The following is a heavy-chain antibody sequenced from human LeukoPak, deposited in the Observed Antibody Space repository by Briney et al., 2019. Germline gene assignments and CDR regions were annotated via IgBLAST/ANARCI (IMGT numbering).Heavy chain of an antibody. CDR3: ARVRYDFWSGYYSEVENNYYYYGMDV. J-gene: IGHJ6*02. Sequence: GGSLRLSCAASGFTFSSYAMHWVRQAPGKGLEWVSVIYSGGSTYYADSVKGRFTISRDNSKNTLYLQMNSLRAEDTAVYYCARVRYDFWSGYYSEVENNYYYYGMDVWGQGTTVTASS. V-gene: IGHV3-66*01. D-gene: IGHD3-3*01. CDR1: GFTFSSYA. CDR2: IYSGGST.